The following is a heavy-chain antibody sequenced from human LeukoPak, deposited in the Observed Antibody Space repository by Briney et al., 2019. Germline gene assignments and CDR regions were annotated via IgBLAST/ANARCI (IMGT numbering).Heavy chain of an antibody. V-gene: IGHV3-21*01. CDR3: ARADSGWYPFDY. D-gene: IGHD6-19*01. J-gene: IGHJ4*02. Sequence: GGSLRLSCAASGFTFSSYTMNWVRQAPGKGLEWVSSISTPSYKYYSDSLKGRFTISRDNAKNSLYLQMNSLRAEDTAVYYCARADSGWYPFDYWGQGTLVTVSS. CDR1: GFTFSSYT. CDR2: ISTPSYK.